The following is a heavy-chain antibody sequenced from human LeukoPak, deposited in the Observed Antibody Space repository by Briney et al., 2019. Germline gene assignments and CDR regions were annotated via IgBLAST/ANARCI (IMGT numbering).Heavy chain of an antibody. CDR3: ARVGKIPYYYDSSGSLYYFDY. CDR2: INHSGST. D-gene: IGHD3-22*01. V-gene: IGHV4-34*01. Sequence: SETLSLTCAVYGGSFSGYYWSWIRQPPGKGLEWIGEINHSGSTNYNPSLKSRVTMSVDTSKNQFSLKLSSVTAADTAVYYCARVGKIPYYYDSSGSLYYFDYWGQGTLVTVSS. CDR1: GGSFSGYY. J-gene: IGHJ4*02.